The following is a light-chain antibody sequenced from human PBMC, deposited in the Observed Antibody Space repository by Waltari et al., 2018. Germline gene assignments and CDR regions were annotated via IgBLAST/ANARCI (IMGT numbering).Light chain of an antibody. CDR2: GAS. CDR3: QQFGSSPRT. V-gene: IGKV3-20*01. Sequence: EIVLTQSPGTLSLSPGERATLSCRASQSVSNNYLLWYQQKPGQAPRVLIYGASNSATGIPDRFSGSGSGTDFTLTISRLEPEDVAVYYCQQFGSSPRTFGQGTKLEIK. J-gene: IGKJ1*01. CDR1: QSVSNNY.